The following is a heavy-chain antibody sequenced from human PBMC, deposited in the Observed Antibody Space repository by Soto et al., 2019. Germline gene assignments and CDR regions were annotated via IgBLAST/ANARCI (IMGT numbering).Heavy chain of an antibody. V-gene: IGHV3-48*01. D-gene: IGHD3-22*01. CDR2: ISSSSSTI. CDR3: ARDHYDSSGYYENFDY. CDR1: GFTFSSYS. Sequence: GGSLRLSCAASGFTFSSYSMNWVRQAPGKGLEWVSYISSSSSTIYYADSVKGRFTISRDNAKNSLYLQMNSLRAEDTAVYYCARDHYDSSGYYENFDYWGQGT. J-gene: IGHJ4*02.